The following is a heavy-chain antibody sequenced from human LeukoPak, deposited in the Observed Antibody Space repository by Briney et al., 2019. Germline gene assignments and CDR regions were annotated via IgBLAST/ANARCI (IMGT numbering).Heavy chain of an antibody. J-gene: IGHJ4*02. V-gene: IGHV3-23*01. D-gene: IGHD6-19*01. CDR1: GFTFSSYA. CDR3: AKDATKRPGIAVAGTGY. Sequence: GGSLRLSCAASGFTFSSYAMSWVRQAPGKGLEGGSAISGSGGSTYYADSVKGRFTISRGNTKTTLYLQKNSLRAEDTAVYYCAKDATKRPGIAVAGTGYWGQGTLVTVSS. CDR2: ISGSGGST.